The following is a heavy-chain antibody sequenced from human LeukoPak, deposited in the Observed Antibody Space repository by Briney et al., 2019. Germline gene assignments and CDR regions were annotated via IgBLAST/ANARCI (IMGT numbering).Heavy chain of an antibody. CDR1: GYTFTSYD. Sequence: ASVTVSCQASGYTFTSYDLNWVRQPTAQGLEWMGWMNPNSGNTGYAQKSQGRVTMTRNTSISTAYMELSSLRSEDTAVYYCARVSVHYGRIDYWGQGTLVTVSS. CDR3: ARVSVHYGRIDY. CDR2: MNPNSGNT. V-gene: IGHV1-8*01. J-gene: IGHJ4*02. D-gene: IGHD4-17*01.